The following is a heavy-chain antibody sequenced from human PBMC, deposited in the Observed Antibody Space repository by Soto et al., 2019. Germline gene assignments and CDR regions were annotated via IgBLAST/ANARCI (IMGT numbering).Heavy chain of an antibody. CDR1: GFTFSSYA. CDR3: VKAVNPNYYHYYGMDV. V-gene: IGHV3-64D*06. Sequence: GGSLRLSCSASGFTFSSYAMHWVRQAPGKGLEYVSAISSNGGSTYYADSVKGRFTISRDNSKNTLYLQMSSMRAEDTAVYYCVKAVNPNYYHYYGMDVWGQGTTVTVSS. D-gene: IGHD7-27*01. CDR2: ISSNGGST. J-gene: IGHJ6*02.